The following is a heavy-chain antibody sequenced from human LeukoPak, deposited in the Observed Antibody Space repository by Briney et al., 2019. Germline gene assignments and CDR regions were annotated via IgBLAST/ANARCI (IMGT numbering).Heavy chain of an antibody. Sequence: ASVKVSCKASGYTFTGYYMHWVRQAPGQGLEWMGWINPNSGGTNYAQKFQGRVTMTRDTSISTAYMELSRLRSDDTAVYYCARHVGAGGGAYDSSLDYWGQGTLVTVSS. CDR1: GYTFTGYY. CDR2: INPNSGGT. J-gene: IGHJ4*02. D-gene: IGHD5-12*01. V-gene: IGHV1-2*02. CDR3: ARHVGAGGGAYDSSLDY.